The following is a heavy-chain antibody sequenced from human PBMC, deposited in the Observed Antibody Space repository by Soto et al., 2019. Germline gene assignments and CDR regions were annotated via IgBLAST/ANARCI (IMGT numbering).Heavy chain of an antibody. V-gene: IGHV4-39*01. CDR2: VCYSGTS. CDR3: KVRDEVTSYYINQ. D-gene: IGHD3-10*01. Sequence: GSLGLPCRVSGGSIRGIKDCWGWIRQPPGEALEWIGTVCYSGTSYFNPSLKSRVTTSVDTSKNQFSLSLRSVTAADTATYFCKVRDEVTSYYINQWGRGTLLAVSS. CDR1: GGSIRGIKDC. J-gene: IGHJ4*02.